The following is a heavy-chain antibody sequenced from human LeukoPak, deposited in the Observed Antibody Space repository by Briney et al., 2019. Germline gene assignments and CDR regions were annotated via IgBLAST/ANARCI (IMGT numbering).Heavy chain of an antibody. Sequence: PSETLSLTCTVSGGSVGSAGYYWSWIRQPPGGGLERIGYIYYIRNTNYNPSLKSRVTMSLDPSKNQFSLKLNSVTAADTAVYYCARTQSQSGSYRYYFAYWGQGTLVTVSS. V-gene: IGHV4-61*08. CDR2: IYYIRNT. J-gene: IGHJ4*02. D-gene: IGHD1-26*01. CDR1: GGSVGSAGYY. CDR3: ARTQSQSGSYRYYFAY.